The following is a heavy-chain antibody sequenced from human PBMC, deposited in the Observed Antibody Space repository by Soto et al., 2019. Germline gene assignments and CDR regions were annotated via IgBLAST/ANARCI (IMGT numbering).Heavy chain of an antibody. Sequence: QVQLQEAGPGLVKPSGPLSLTCAVSSGSISSSNWWSWVRQPPGRGLEWIGEIYHSGSTNYKPSLKRRVTISVDKSKNPSYLPLSSVTAADTAAYSCAREGRTTAAGTSAFDIWGQGTMVTVSS. D-gene: IGHD6-13*01. CDR3: AREGRTTAAGTSAFDI. V-gene: IGHV4-4*02. CDR2: IYHSGST. CDR1: SGSISSSNW. J-gene: IGHJ3*02.